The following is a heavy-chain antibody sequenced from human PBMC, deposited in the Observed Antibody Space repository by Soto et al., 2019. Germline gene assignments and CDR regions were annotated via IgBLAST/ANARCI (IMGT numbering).Heavy chain of an antibody. CDR3: ARGIAAARPKLDY. V-gene: IGHV3-48*01. CDR1: GFTFSSYS. J-gene: IGHJ4*02. D-gene: IGHD6-13*01. Sequence: EVQLVESGGGLVQPGGSLRLSCAASGFTFSSYSMNWVSQAPGKGLEWVSYISSATTTIYYADSVKGRFTISRDNAKNSLYLQMNSLRADDTAVYYCARGIAAARPKLDYWGQGTLVTVSS. CDR2: ISSATTTI.